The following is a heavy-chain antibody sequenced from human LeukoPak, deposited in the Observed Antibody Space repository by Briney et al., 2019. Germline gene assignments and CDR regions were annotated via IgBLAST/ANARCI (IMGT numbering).Heavy chain of an antibody. D-gene: IGHD6-13*01. CDR1: GFTFSSYG. CDR3: AKHSSSWSYYYYYMDV. J-gene: IGHJ6*03. Sequence: GGSLRLSCAASGFTFSSYGMHWVRQAPGKGLEWVAVIWYDGSNKYYADSVKGRFTISRDNSKNTLYLQMNSLRVEDTAVYYCAKHSSSWSYYYYYMDVWSKGTTVTVSS. CDR2: IWYDGSNK. V-gene: IGHV3-33*06.